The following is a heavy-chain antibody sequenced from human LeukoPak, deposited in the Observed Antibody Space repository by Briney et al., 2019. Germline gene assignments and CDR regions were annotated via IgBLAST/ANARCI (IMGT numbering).Heavy chain of an antibody. CDR1: GFTFSSFN. J-gene: IGHJ4*02. Sequence: PGGSLRLSCAASGFTFSSFNIHWVRQAPGKGLEWVSCITSGTYTYYAGSVKGRFTISRDNAKNSLYLQMNSLRAEDTAVYYCARGGSGWYFDYWGQGTLVTVSS. CDR3: ARGGSGWYFDY. V-gene: IGHV3-21*01. CDR2: ITSGTYT. D-gene: IGHD6-19*01.